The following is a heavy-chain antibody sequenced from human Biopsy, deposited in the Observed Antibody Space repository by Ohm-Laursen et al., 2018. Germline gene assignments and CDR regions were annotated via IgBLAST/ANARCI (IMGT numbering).Heavy chain of an antibody. Sequence: ASVKVSCKASGGGFKSYALSWVRQAPGQGLEWLGYINCKTGATNYAQKFQGTATMTRDTSISTAYLALGSLRSADTAIYYCARDPLNGHKHFDYWGQGSLVTVSS. D-gene: IGHD2-8*01. CDR2: INCKTGAT. CDR3: ARDPLNGHKHFDY. CDR1: GGGFKSYA. V-gene: IGHV1-2*02. J-gene: IGHJ4*02.